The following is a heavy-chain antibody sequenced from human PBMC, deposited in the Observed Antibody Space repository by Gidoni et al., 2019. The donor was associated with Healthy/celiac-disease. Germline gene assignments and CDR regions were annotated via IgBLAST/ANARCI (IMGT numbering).Heavy chain of an antibody. CDR1: GFTFSSYA. CDR3: AKDRTYMGVAANFDY. V-gene: IGHV3-23*01. CDR2: ISGSGGST. Sequence: EVQLLESGGGSVQPGGSLRLSCAASGFTFSSYAMSWVRQAPGKGLEWVSAISGSGGSTYYADSVKGRFTISRDNSKNTLYLQMNSLRAEDTAVYYCAKDRTYMGVAANFDYWGQGTLVTVSS. J-gene: IGHJ4*02. D-gene: IGHD6-19*01.